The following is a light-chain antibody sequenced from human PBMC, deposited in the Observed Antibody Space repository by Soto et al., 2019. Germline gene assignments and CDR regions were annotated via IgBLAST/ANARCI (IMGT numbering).Light chain of an antibody. CDR2: EVS. CDR3: SSYVTSGTLV. V-gene: IGLV2-14*01. CDR1: SSDIGGSDY. J-gene: IGLJ3*02. Sequence: QSVLTQAASASGSPGQSITISGTGTSSDIGGSDYVSWYQKHPGKAPKVIIYEVSDRPSGVSDRFSGSKSGNTASLTISGLQAEDEADYYCSSYVTSGTLVFGGGTQLTVL.